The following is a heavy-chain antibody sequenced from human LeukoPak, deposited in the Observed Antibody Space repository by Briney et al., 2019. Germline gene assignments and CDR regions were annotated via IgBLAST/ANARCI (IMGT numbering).Heavy chain of an antibody. J-gene: IGHJ5*02. CDR3: ARVVRGVVTSNWFDT. Sequence: SETLSLTSTVSGDSLNTYYWTRIRQTPGKELEWIGFVASSGTSNYNPSLKSRVSISIDTSKNQFSLALTSVTPADTAVYYCARVVRGVVTSNWFDTWGQGTLVSVSS. CDR2: VASSGTS. CDR1: GDSLNTYY. D-gene: IGHD2-21*02. V-gene: IGHV4-59*01.